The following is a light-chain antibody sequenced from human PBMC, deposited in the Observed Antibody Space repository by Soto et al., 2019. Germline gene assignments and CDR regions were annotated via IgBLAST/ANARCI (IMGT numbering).Light chain of an antibody. CDR1: SGDVGGYNY. V-gene: IGLV2-14*01. Sequence: QSALTQPASVSGSPGQSITISCTGTSGDVGGYNYVSWYQQHPGKAPKLMIYEVSNRPSGVSNRFSGSKSGDTASLTISGLQAEDEADYYCISYTRSTTPYIYGTGTKVTVL. J-gene: IGLJ1*01. CDR2: EVS. CDR3: ISYTRSTTPYI.